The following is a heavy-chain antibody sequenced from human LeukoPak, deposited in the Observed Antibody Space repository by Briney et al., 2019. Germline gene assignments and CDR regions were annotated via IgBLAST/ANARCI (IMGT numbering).Heavy chain of an antibody. CDR3: ARHSPYSIAAAYFDY. Sequence: SETLSLTCTVSGGSISSYYWSWIRQPPGKGVEWIGYIYYSGSTNYNPSLKSRVTISVDTSKNQFSLKLSSVTAADTAVYYCARHSPYSIAAAYFDYWGRGTLVTVSS. CDR2: IYYSGST. J-gene: IGHJ4*02. V-gene: IGHV4-59*08. D-gene: IGHD6-13*01. CDR1: GGSISSYY.